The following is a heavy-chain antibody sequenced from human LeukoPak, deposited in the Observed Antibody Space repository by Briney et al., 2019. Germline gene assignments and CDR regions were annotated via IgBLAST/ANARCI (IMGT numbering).Heavy chain of an antibody. V-gene: IGHV4-59*08. Sequence: PWETLSLTCTVSGGSISRYHWSWVRQPPGKGLEWIGYIHHTGSTNFNPSLKSRVTMSVDTSENQFSLQLSSVTAADTALYYCATHDGSSWFYFDYWSQGALVAVSS. CDR1: GGSISRYH. CDR2: IHHTGST. J-gene: IGHJ4*02. CDR3: ATHDGSSWFYFDY. D-gene: IGHD6-13*01.